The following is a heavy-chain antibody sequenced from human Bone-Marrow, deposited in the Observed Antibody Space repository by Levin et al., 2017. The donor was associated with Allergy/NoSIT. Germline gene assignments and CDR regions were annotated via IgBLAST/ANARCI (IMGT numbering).Heavy chain of an antibody. V-gene: IGHV4-34*01. CDR3: ARGRYEALCSGDCFPDWYFDL. J-gene: IGHJ2*01. CDR2: INHSEGT. Sequence: SQTLSLTCAVYGGSFSDYYWSWLRQPPGKGLEWIVEINHSEGTDYNPSLKSRVTISQDTSKNQFSVRLTSMTAADTGVYYCARGRYEALCSGDCFPDWYFDLWGRGTLVTVSS. CDR1: GGSFSDYY. D-gene: IGHD2-21*02.